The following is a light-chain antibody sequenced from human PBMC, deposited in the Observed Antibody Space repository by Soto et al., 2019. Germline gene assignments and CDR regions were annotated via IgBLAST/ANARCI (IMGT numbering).Light chain of an antibody. CDR3: SSYTSSSPPI. CDR1: SSDVGGYNY. Sequence: QSVLTQPASVSGSPGQSITISCTGTSSDVGGYNYVSWYQQHPGKAPKLMIYEVSNRPSGVSNRFSGSKSGNTASLTISGLQAEDEADYYCSSYTSSSPPIFGGGTKVTVL. CDR2: EVS. V-gene: IGLV2-14*01. J-gene: IGLJ2*01.